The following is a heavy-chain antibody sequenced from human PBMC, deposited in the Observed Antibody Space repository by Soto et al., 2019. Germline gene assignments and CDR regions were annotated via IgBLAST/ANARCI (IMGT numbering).Heavy chain of an antibody. CDR2: ISYSGST. D-gene: IGHD3-22*01. J-gene: IGHJ4*02. CDR1: GGSISSGNYY. Sequence: PSETLSLTCTVSGGSISSGNYYWSWIRQPPGKGLEWIGFISYSGSTYYSTSLKSRVTISVDTSKSQFSLKLSSVTAADTAVYYCASQYYYDSSGSQTFDYWGQGTQVTVSS. CDR3: ASQYYYDSSGSQTFDY. V-gene: IGHV4-30-4*02.